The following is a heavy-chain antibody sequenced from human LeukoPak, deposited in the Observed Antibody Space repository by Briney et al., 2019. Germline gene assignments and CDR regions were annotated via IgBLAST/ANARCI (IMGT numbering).Heavy chain of an antibody. CDR1: GYSFTGYY. J-gene: IGHJ4*02. CDR3: AGEGLGELTLDC. V-gene: IGHV1-2*02. D-gene: IGHD3-16*01. CDR2: INPDSGGT. Sequence: ASVKVSCKASGYSFTGYYMHWVRQAPGQGLEWMGWINPDSGGTNYAQKFQGRVTMTRDTSITTAYMELSRLTSDDTAVYYCAGEGLGELTLDCWGQGTLVTVSS.